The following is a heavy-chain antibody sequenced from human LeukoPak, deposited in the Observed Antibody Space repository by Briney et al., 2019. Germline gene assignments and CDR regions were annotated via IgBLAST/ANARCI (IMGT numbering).Heavy chain of an antibody. V-gene: IGHV3-30-3*01. Sequence: GGSLRLSCAASGFTFSSYAMHWVRQAPGKGLEWVAVISYDGSNKYYADSVKGRFTISRDNSKNTLYLQMNSLRAEDTAVYYCARYCSGGSCYRGAFDIWGQGTMVTVSS. D-gene: IGHD2-15*01. CDR2: ISYDGSNK. CDR3: ARYCSGGSCYRGAFDI. CDR1: GFTFSSYA. J-gene: IGHJ3*02.